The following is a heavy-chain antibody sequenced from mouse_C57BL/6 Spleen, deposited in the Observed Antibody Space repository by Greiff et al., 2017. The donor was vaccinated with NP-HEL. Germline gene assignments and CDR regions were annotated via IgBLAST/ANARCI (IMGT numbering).Heavy chain of an antibody. CDR3: ASHYYGSRYFDV. J-gene: IGHJ1*03. Sequence: VQLQQSGPELVKPGASVKISCKASGYTFTDYYMNWVKQSHGKSLEWIGDINPNNGGTSYNQKFKGKATLTVDKSSSTAYMELRSLTSEDSAVYYCASHYYGSRYFDVWGTGTTVTVSS. CDR2: INPNNGGT. CDR1: GYTFTDYY. V-gene: IGHV1-26*01. D-gene: IGHD1-1*01.